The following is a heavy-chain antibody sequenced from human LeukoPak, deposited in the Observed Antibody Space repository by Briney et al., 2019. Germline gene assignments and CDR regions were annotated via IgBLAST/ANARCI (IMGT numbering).Heavy chain of an antibody. CDR2: INPNSGGT. V-gene: IGHV1-2*02. CDR3: ARVEGGWDSSGYYFEYFQP. D-gene: IGHD3-22*01. J-gene: IGHJ1*01. Sequence: GASVKVSCKASGYTFTGYYMHWVRQAPGQGLEWMGWINPNSGGTNYAQKFQGRVTMTRDTSISTAYMELSRLRSDDTAVYYCARVEGGWDSSGYYFEYFQPWGQGTLVTVSS. CDR1: GYTFTGYY.